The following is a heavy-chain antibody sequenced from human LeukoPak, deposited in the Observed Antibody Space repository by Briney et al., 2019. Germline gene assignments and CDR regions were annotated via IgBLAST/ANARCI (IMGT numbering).Heavy chain of an antibody. J-gene: IGHJ6*03. CDR1: GFTFSSYG. V-gene: IGHV3-23*01. D-gene: IGHD4-17*01. Sequence: GGSLRLSCAASGFTFSSYGMSWIRQAPGKGLEWVSAISGSGGSTYYADSVKGRFTISRDNSKNTLYLQMNSLRAEDTAVYYCAKPVTTFYYYYMDVWGKGTTVTVSS. CDR2: ISGSGGST. CDR3: AKPVTTFYYYYMDV.